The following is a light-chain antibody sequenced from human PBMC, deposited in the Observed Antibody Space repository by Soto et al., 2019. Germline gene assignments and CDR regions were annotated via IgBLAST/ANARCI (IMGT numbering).Light chain of an antibody. J-gene: IGKJ1*01. CDR3: QQYNTWPPVT. CDR1: QSVSSH. V-gene: IGKV3-15*01. Sequence: EIVMTQSPATLSVSPGERATLSCRASQSVSSHLAWSQQNPGPAPRPPXYGASPRAPGIPARFSGSGSGTELTLTINSLQSEDFAVYYCQQYNTWPPVTFGQGTKVDIK. CDR2: GAS.